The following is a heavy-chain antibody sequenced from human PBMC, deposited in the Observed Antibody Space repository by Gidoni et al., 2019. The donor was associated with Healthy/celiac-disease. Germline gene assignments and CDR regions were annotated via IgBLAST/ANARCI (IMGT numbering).Heavy chain of an antibody. CDR3: ARSYYAYYYYGMDV. V-gene: IGHV2-70*04. D-gene: IGHD1-26*01. Sequence: QVTLKESGPALVKPTQTLPLTCPFSGFSLSPSGMRVSWSRQPPETALAWLARIDWDDDKCYSTSLKTRLTISKDTSKNKVVLTMTNMDPVDTATYYCARSYYAYYYYGMDVWGQGTTVTVSS. CDR1: GFSLSPSGMR. CDR2: IDWDDDK. J-gene: IGHJ6*02.